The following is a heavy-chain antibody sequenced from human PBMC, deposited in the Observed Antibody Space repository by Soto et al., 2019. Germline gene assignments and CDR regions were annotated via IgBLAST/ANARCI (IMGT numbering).Heavy chain of an antibody. V-gene: IGHV1-69*02. CDR3: ASVFASREAEGYYFPS. Sequence: QVQLVQSGAEVRKPESSVKVSCRASGGTLSSYPISWVRQAPGQGLEWMGRIVPILRIANYAQKFQGRVTITADTSTNSADRELRSLTSADTAVYPCASVFASREAEGYYFPSWGQGTLVSVSP. CDR2: IVPILRIA. CDR1: GGTLSSYP. D-gene: IGHD3-10*01. J-gene: IGHJ5*02.